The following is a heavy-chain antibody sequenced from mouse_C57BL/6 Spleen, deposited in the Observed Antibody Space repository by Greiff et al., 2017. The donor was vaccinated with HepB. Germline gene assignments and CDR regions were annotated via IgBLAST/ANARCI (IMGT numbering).Heavy chain of an antibody. V-gene: IGHV5-17*01. J-gene: IGHJ3*01. CDR2: ISSGSSTI. D-gene: IGHD1-1*01. CDR1: GFTFSDYG. Sequence: DVKLQESGGGLVKPGGSLKLSCAASGFTFSDYGMHWVRQAPEKGLEWVAFISSGSSTIYYADTVKGRFTISRDNAKNTLFLQMTSLRSEDTAMYYCAREITTEAYWGQGTLVTVSA. CDR3: AREITTEAY.